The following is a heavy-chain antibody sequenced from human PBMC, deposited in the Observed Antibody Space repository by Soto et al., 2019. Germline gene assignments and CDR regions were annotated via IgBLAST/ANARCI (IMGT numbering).Heavy chain of an antibody. V-gene: IGHV1-3*01. D-gene: IGHD5-18*01. Sequence: ASVKVSCKASGYTFTSYAMHWVRKAPGQRLEWMGWINAGNGNTKYSQKFQGRVTITRDTSASTAYMELRSLRSDDTAVYYCATSGYSYGYYVDYYYYMDVWGKGTTVTVSS. CDR3: ATSGYSYGYYVDYYYYMDV. CDR2: INAGNGNT. CDR1: GYTFTSYA. J-gene: IGHJ6*03.